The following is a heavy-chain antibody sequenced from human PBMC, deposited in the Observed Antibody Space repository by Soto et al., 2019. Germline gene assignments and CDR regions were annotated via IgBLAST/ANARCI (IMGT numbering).Heavy chain of an antibody. D-gene: IGHD3-10*01. CDR2: ISDYNGNT. J-gene: IGHJ6*02. CDR1: GGTFSSYT. V-gene: IGHV1-18*01. Sequence: ASVKVSCKASGGTFSSYTISWVRQAPGQGLEWMGWISDYNGNTYYEKEFQGRATMTTDTSTRTAYMELKSLRSDDTAVYYCAREGYYSGSGSYSPPRYYGMDVWGQGTTVTVSS. CDR3: AREGYYSGSGSYSPPRYYGMDV.